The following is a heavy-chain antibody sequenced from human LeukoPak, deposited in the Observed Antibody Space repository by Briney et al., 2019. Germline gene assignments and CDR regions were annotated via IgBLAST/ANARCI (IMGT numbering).Heavy chain of an antibody. J-gene: IGHJ4*02. CDR3: AKDQYYYDSSGYSFYDY. CDR1: GFTFDDYA. V-gene: IGHV3-9*01. D-gene: IGHD3-22*01. Sequence: PGGSLRLSCAASGFTFDDYAMHWVRQAPGKGLEWVSGISWNSGSIGYADSVKGRFTISRDNAKNSLYLQMNSLRAEDTALYYCAKDQYYYDSSGYSFYDYWGQGTLVTVSS. CDR2: ISWNSGSI.